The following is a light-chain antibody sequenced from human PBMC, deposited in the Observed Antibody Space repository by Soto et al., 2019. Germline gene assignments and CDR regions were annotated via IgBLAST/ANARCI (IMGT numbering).Light chain of an antibody. Sequence: QSALTQPASVSGSPGQSITISCTGTSSDVGDYNFVSWYQQHPGKAPKLIIYEVSYRPSGVSYRFSGSKSGNTASLTISGLQAEDEADYYCNSYTGSSTLLFGGGTKLTVL. V-gene: IGLV2-14*01. CDR3: NSYTGSSTLL. J-gene: IGLJ3*02. CDR2: EVS. CDR1: SSDVGDYNF.